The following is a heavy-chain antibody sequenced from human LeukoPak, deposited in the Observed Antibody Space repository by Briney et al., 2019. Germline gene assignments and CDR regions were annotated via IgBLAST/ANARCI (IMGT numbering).Heavy chain of an antibody. J-gene: IGHJ4*02. CDR3: ARPRRGLNPYFDY. V-gene: IGHV3-66*01. Sequence: GGSLRLSCAASGFTVSSNYMSWVRQAPGKGLEWVSVIYSGGSTYYADSVKGRFTISRDNSKNTLYLQINSLRAEDTAVYYCARPRRGLNPYFDYWGQGTLVTVSS. CDR1: GFTVSSNY. CDR2: IYSGGST. D-gene: IGHD3-16*01.